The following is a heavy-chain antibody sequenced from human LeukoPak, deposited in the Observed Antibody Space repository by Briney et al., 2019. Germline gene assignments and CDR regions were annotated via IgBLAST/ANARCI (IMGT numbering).Heavy chain of an antibody. CDR3: ARESGRITIFGVVYYFDY. D-gene: IGHD3-3*01. Sequence: SETLSLTCTVSGGSISSYYWSWIRQPPGKGLEWIGYIYYSGSTNYNPSLKSRVTISVDTSKNQFSLKLSSVTAADTAVYYCARESGRITIFGVVYYFDYWGQGTLVTVSS. J-gene: IGHJ4*02. V-gene: IGHV4-59*12. CDR2: IYYSGST. CDR1: GGSISSYY.